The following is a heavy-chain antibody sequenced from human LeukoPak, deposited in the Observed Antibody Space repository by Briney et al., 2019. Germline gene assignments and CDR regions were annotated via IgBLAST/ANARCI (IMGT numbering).Heavy chain of an antibody. V-gene: IGHV3-48*03. J-gene: IGHJ4*02. Sequence: GGSLRLSCAASGFTFSSYEMNWVRQAPGKGLEWVSYISSSGSTIYYADSVKGRFTISRDNAKNSLYLQMNSLSAEDTAVYYCARDGGYYDILTGYLSPYFAYWGQGTLVTVSS. CDR1: GFTFSSYE. CDR2: ISSSGSTI. CDR3: ARDGGYYDILTGYLSPYFAY. D-gene: IGHD3-9*01.